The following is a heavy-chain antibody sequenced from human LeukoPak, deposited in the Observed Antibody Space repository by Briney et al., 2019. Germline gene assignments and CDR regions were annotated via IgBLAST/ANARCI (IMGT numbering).Heavy chain of an antibody. CDR1: GFTFSSYS. CDR3: AKVGTGHYFDY. Sequence: GGSLRLFCAASGFTFSSYSMNWVRQAPGKGLEWVSSISSTSSYIYYADSVKGRFTISRDDSKNTLYVQMNSLRAEDTAVYYCAKVGTGHYFDYWGQGTLVTVSS. CDR2: ISSTSSYI. D-gene: IGHD3/OR15-3a*01. J-gene: IGHJ4*02. V-gene: IGHV3-21*04.